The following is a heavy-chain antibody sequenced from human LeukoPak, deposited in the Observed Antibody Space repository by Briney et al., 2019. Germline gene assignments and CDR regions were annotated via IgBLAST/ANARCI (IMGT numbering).Heavy chain of an antibody. CDR1: GFTFSYYW. D-gene: IGHD2-15*01. J-gene: IGHJ4*02. V-gene: IGHV3-7*01. CDR3: ARTRAATHLLFDY. Sequence: TGGSPRLSCTASGFTFSYYWMSWVRQAPGKGLEWVANMKEDGSEKNYVDSVKDRFTISRDNAKNSLYLQMNSLRAEDTAVYYCARTRAATHLLFDYWGQGTLVTVSS. CDR2: MKEDGSEK.